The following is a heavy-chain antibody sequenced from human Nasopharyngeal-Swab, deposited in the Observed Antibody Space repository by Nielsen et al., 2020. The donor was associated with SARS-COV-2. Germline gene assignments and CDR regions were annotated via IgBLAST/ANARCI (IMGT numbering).Heavy chain of an antibody. V-gene: IGHV1-8*01. CDR1: GHTFTSYD. D-gene: IGHD6-13*01. CDR2: MNPHSGNT. Sequence: ASVTVSCKASGHTFTSYDINWVRQATGQGLEWMGWMNPHSGNTGYAQKFQGRVTMTRNTSISTAYMELSSLRSEDTAVYYCARGPIAAAGIRHWFDPWGQGTLVTVSS. J-gene: IGHJ5*02. CDR3: ARGPIAAAGIRHWFDP.